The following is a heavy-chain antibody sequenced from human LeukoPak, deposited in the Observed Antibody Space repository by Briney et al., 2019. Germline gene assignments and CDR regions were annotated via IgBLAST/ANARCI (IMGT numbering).Heavy chain of an antibody. CDR1: GGSISSYY. D-gene: IGHD3-10*01. J-gene: IGHJ4*02. CDR2: IYYSGST. Sequence: SETLSLTCTVSGGSISSYYWSWFRQPPGKGLEWIGYIYYSGSTNYNPSLKSRVTMSVDTSKNQFSLKLSSVTAADTAVYYCARDGSDTYYGSFDYWGQGSLVTVSS. V-gene: IGHV4-59*01. CDR3: ARDGSDTYYGSFDY.